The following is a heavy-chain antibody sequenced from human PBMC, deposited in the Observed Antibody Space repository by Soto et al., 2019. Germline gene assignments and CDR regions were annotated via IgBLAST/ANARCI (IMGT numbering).Heavy chain of an antibody. CDR2: KYHSGNF. Sequence: QLQLLESGSGLGKPSQTLSLTCVVSGGSITSDDYSWSWIRQPPGKGLEWIGYKYHSGNFNYNPSRKSRVTMSIDTSKNQLSLKMTSVSAAVTAVYYCVRDSSRDSSGYGSWFDPWGQVTLVTVSS. D-gene: IGHD3-22*01. CDR3: VRDSSRDSSGYGSWFDP. V-gene: IGHV4-30-2*01. CDR1: GGSITSDDYS. J-gene: IGHJ5*02.